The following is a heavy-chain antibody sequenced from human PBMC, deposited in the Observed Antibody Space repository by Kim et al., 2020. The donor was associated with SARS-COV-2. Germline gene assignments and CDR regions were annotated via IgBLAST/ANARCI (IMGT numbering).Heavy chain of an antibody. CDR1: GGSVSSGSYY. J-gene: IGHJ6*02. V-gene: IGHV4-61*01. CDR2: IYYSGST. Sequence: SETLSLTCTVSGGSVSSGSYYWSWIRQPPGKGLEWIGYIYYSGSTNYIPSLKSRVTISVDTSKNQFSLKLSSVTAADTAVYYCARDRITGTRYYYYGMDVWGQGTTVTVSS. CDR3: ARDRITGTRYYYYGMDV. D-gene: IGHD1-20*01.